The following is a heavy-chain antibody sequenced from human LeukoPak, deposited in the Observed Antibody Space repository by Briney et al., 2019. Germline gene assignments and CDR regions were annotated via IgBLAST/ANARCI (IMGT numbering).Heavy chain of an antibody. CDR3: ARDNLIYDFWSGYPDY. CDR1: GFTFTGYY. Sequence: GGSLRLSCAASGFTFTGYYMHWVRQAPGQGLEWMGWINPNSGGTNYAQKFQGRVTMTRDTSISTAYMELSRLRSDDTAVYYCARDNLIYDFWSGYPDYWGQGTLVTVSS. D-gene: IGHD3-3*01. J-gene: IGHJ4*02. CDR2: INPNSGGT. V-gene: IGHV1-2*02.